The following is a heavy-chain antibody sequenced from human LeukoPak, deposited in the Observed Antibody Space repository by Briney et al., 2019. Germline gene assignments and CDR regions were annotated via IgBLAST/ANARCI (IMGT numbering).Heavy chain of an antibody. J-gene: IGHJ3*02. CDR1: GFTFDDYA. D-gene: IGHD2-15*01. CDR2: ISWNSGSI. V-gene: IGHV3-9*01. Sequence: GRSLRLSCAASGFTFDDYAMPWVRQAPGKGLEWVSGISWNSGSIGYADSVKGRFTISRDNAKNSLYLQMNSLRAEDTALYYCAKVLGGRLAFDIWGQGTMVTVSS. CDR3: AKVLGGRLAFDI.